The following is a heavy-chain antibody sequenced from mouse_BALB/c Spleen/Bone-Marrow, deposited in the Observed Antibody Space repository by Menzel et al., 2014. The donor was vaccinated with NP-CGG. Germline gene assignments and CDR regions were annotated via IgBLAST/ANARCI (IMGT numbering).Heavy chain of an antibody. V-gene: IGHV1-26*01. CDR1: GYSFTGYY. D-gene: IGHD2-3*01. Sequence: VQLQQSGPDLVKPGASVKISCKASGYSFTGYYMHWVKQSHGKSLEWMGRVDPNNGGTSYNQKFKGRAIFTVDKSSSTAYMELRSLTSEDSAVYFCARPIYDGYSAAMEYWGHGTSVTVSS. CDR2: VDPNNGGT. CDR3: ARPIYDGYSAAMEY. J-gene: IGHJ4*01.